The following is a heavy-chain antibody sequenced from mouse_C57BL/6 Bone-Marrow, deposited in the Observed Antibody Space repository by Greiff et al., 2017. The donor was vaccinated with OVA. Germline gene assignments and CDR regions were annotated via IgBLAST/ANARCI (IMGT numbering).Heavy chain of an antibody. CDR2: ISSGGSYT. CDR3: ARPVRKRYFDV. CDR1: GFTFSSYG. V-gene: IGHV5-6*01. J-gene: IGHJ1*03. Sequence: EVMLVESGGDLVKPGGSLKLSRAASGFTFSSYGMSWVRQTPDKRLEWVATISSGGSYTYYPDSVKGRFTISRDNAKNTLYLQMSSLKSEDTAMYYCARPVRKRYFDVWGTGTTVTVSS. D-gene: IGHD1-1*01.